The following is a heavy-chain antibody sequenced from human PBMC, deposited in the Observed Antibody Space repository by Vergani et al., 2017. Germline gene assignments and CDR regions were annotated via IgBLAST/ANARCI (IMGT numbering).Heavy chain of an antibody. CDR1: GGTFSSYA. D-gene: IGHD3-10*01. CDR3: TSYCGSRSDRPGVYYYYGMDV. V-gene: IGHV1-69*01. J-gene: IGHJ6*02. CDR2: IIPIFGTA. Sequence: QVQLVQSGAEVKKPGSSVKVSCKASGGTFSSYAISWVRQAPGQGLEWMGGIIPIFGTANYAQKFQGRVTITADESTSTAYMELSSLRSEDTAVYYCTSYCGSRSDRPGVYYYYGMDVWGQGTTVTVSS.